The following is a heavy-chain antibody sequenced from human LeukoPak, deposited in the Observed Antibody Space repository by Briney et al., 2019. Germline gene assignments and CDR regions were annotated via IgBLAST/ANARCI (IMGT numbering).Heavy chain of an antibody. Sequence: ASVKVSCKVSGYXLTELSIHWVRQAPGKGLEWMGGFDPEDGETIYAQKFQGRVTMTEDTSTDTAYMGLSSLRSEDTAVYYCATVELLWFGELSYNWFDPWGQGTLVTVSS. CDR2: FDPEDGET. J-gene: IGHJ5*02. CDR3: ATVELLWFGELSYNWFDP. V-gene: IGHV1-24*01. D-gene: IGHD3-10*01. CDR1: GYXLTELS.